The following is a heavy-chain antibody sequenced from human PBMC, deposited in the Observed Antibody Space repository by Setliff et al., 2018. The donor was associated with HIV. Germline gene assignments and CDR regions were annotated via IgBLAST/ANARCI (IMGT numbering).Heavy chain of an antibody. CDR1: GGTFSSYG. V-gene: IGHV1-69*13. J-gene: IGHJ6*03. CDR3: ARGESIAVAYYHYYYMDV. Sequence: SVKVSCKASGGTFSSYGISWVRQAPGQGLEWMGGIVPIFGTANYAQKFQGRVTITADESTSTAYMELSSLRSEDTAVYYCARGESIAVAYYHYYYMDVWGKGTTVTVSS. D-gene: IGHD6-19*01. CDR2: IVPIFGTA.